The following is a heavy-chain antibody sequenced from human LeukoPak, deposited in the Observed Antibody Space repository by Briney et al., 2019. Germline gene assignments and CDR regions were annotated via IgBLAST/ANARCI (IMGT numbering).Heavy chain of an antibody. D-gene: IGHD6-19*01. Sequence: GASLRLSCAASGFTFDDYAMQWVRQARGKGLEWVSLISGDGGSTYYADSVKGRFTISRDNSKNSLYLQMNRLRTEDTALYYCAKSSIVAGEYLFDYWGQGTLVTVSS. CDR2: ISGDGGST. CDR3: AKSSIVAGEYLFDY. V-gene: IGHV3-43*02. CDR1: GFTFDDYA. J-gene: IGHJ4*02.